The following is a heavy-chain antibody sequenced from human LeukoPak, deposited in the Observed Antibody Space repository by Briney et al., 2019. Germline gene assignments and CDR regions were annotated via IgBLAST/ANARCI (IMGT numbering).Heavy chain of an antibody. J-gene: IGHJ3*02. CDR2: IIPIFGTA. CDR3: AADFQGFWSGYYTGNAFDI. CDR1: GGTFSSYA. Sequence: SVKVSCKASGGTFSSYAISWVRQAPGQGLEWMGGIIPIFGTANYAQKFQGRVTITAGESTSTAYMELSSLRSEDTAVYYCAADFQGFWSGYYTGNAFDIWRQGTMVTVSS. D-gene: IGHD3-3*01. V-gene: IGHV1-69*13.